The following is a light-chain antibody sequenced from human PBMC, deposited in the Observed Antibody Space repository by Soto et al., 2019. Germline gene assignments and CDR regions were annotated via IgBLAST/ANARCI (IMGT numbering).Light chain of an antibody. CDR1: QSVSSY. J-gene: IGKJ4*01. CDR3: QQRSNWSST. V-gene: IGKV3-11*01. Sequence: EIVLTQSPATLSLTPGERAALSCRASQSVSSYLAWYQQKPGQAPRLLIYDASKRAPGIPARFTGSGSGTDCTLTISSLEPEDFAVYFCQQRSNWSSTFGGGTKVEI. CDR2: DAS.